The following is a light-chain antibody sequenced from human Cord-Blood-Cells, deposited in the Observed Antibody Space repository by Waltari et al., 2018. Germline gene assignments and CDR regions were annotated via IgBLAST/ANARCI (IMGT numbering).Light chain of an antibody. CDR2: DVS. J-gene: IGLJ1*01. Sequence: QSALTQPASVSGSPGQSITISCTGTSSDVGGYNYVSWYQQHPVKAPKLMIYDVSNRPSGVSNRFSGSKSGNTASLTISGLQAEDEADYYCSSYTSSFYVFGTGTKVTVL. CDR3: SSYTSSFYV. CDR1: SSDVGGYNY. V-gene: IGLV2-14*01.